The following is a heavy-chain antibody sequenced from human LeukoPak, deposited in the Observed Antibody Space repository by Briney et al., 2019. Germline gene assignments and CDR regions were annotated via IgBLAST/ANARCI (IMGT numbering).Heavy chain of an antibody. D-gene: IGHD3-10*01. CDR2: INAGNGNT. Sequence: ASVKVSSKASGYTFSSHDIHWVRQAPGQRLEWMGWINAGNGNTIYPQKFQGRVTISRDTSASTAYMELSSLRSEDTAVYYCARDHYYGSGTYNYFDYWGQGTLVTVSS. V-gene: IGHV1-3*01. CDR1: GYTFSSHD. CDR3: ARDHYYGSGTYNYFDY. J-gene: IGHJ4*02.